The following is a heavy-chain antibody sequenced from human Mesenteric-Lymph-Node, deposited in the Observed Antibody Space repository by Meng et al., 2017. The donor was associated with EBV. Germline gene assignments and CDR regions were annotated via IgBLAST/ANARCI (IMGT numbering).Heavy chain of an antibody. D-gene: IGHD2-21*02. CDR2: INLGNGNT. CDR3: ARDWGHFASGACHGF. J-gene: IGHJ4*02. Sequence: QVQLVQSGAEVKEPXXSVKVSCKVSGYTFTNYAIHWVRQAPGQRLEWMGWINLGNGNTEYSQNFQGRVTITRDTSATTAYMDLSSLRSEDTAVYYCARDWGHFASGACHGFWGPGTLVTVSS. CDR1: GYTFTNYA. V-gene: IGHV1-3*01.